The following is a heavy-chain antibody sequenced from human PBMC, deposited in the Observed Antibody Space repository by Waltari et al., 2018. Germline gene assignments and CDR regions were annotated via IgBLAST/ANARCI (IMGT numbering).Heavy chain of an antibody. CDR3: ARWDSPGRYFGE. CDR1: GGSINNYF. Sequence: QVQLQESGPGLVKPSETLSLTCSVSGGSINNYFWNWIRQPPGKGRQWIGYIRHTGITKWNPSLKGRVTMAVDTSKSQISLRLTSVSATDTAVYFCARWDSPGRYFGEWGQGTPVTVSS. D-gene: IGHD3-10*01. J-gene: IGHJ4*02. V-gene: IGHV4-59*08. CDR2: IRHTGIT.